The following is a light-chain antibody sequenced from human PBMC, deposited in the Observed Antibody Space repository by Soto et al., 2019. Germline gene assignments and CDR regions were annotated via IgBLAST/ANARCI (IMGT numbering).Light chain of an antibody. V-gene: IGKV3-15*01. Sequence: ILMTQSPATLSVSPGERATLSCRASQSISNNLAWYQQKPGQAPRLLIYDASTMATGIPARFSGSGSGTEFTLTLSGLQSEDFAVYYCQQYNNWPPWTFGQGTKVEIK. CDR3: QQYNNWPPWT. CDR2: DAS. J-gene: IGKJ1*01. CDR1: QSISNN.